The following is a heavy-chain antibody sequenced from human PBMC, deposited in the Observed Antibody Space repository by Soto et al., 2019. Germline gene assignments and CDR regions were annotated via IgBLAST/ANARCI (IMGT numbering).Heavy chain of an antibody. V-gene: IGHV3-23*01. J-gene: IGHJ6*03. Sequence: HPGGSLRLSCAASGFTFSSYAMSWVRQAPGKGLEWVSAISGSGGSTYYADSVKGRFTISRDNSKNTLYLQMNSLRAEDSAVYYCAKALSPSTYYYYYMDVWGKGTTVTVSS. CDR3: AKALSPSTYYYYYMDV. CDR2: ISGSGGST. CDR1: GFTFSSYA.